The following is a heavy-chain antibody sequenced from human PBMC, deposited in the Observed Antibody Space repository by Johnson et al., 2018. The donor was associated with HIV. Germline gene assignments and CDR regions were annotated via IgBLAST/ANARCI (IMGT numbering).Heavy chain of an antibody. V-gene: IGHV3-7*03. D-gene: IGHD6-19*01. CDR3: ARDDVISGGWYNVDAFDI. Sequence: EVQLVESGGGLVQPGGSLRLSCAASGFIISSYWMTWVRQAPGKGLEWVADIKKDGGEKYYVDSVKGRFTISRDNGKNSLYLQMNTLRAEDTAVYYCARDDVISGGWYNVDAFDIWGQGTMVTVSS. CDR1: GFIISSYW. CDR2: IKKDGGEK. J-gene: IGHJ3*02.